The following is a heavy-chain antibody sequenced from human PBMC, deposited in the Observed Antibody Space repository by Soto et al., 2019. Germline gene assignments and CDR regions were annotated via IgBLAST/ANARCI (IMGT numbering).Heavy chain of an antibody. CDR3: ARDRPNSGFYY. Sequence: QVQLVESGGGVVQPGRSLRLSCAASGFTFNSYGMHWVRQAPGKGLEWVAVIWYDGSNKYYGDSVKGRFTISRDNSKNTLYLQMNSLRAEDTAVYYCARDRPNSGFYYWGQGTLVTVSS. CDR1: GFTFNSYG. J-gene: IGHJ4*02. D-gene: IGHD7-27*01. V-gene: IGHV3-33*01. CDR2: IWYDGSNK.